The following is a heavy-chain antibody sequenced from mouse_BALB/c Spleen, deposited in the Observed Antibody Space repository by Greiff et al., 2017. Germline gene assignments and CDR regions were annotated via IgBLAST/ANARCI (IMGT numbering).Heavy chain of an antibody. V-gene: IGHV1-69*02. CDR3: ARYRTYGNLDY. Sequence: QVQLQQSGAELVKPGASVKLSCKASGYTFTSYWMHWVKQRPGQGLEWIGEIDPSDSYTNYNQKFKGKATLTVDKSSSTAYMQLSSLTSEDSAVYYCARYRTYGNLDYWGQGTTLTVSS. J-gene: IGHJ2*01. CDR1: GYTFTSYW. CDR2: IDPSDSYT. D-gene: IGHD2-1*01.